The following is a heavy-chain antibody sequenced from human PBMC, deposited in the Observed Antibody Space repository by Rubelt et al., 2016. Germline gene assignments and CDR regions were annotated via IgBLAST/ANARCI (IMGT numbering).Heavy chain of an antibody. D-gene: IGHD2-15*01. CDR3: AGGPAMGSSGGRGGFDP. J-gene: IGHJ5*02. CDR2: IYYSGST. CDR1: GGSISSSSYY. V-gene: IGHV4-39*07. Sequence: QLQLQESGPGLVKPSETLSLTCTVSGGSISSSSYYWGWIRQPPGKGLEWIGSIYYSGSTYYNPSLKSRVTISVDTSKNQFSLKLSSVTAADTAVYYCAGGPAMGSSGGRGGFDPWGQGTLVTVSS.